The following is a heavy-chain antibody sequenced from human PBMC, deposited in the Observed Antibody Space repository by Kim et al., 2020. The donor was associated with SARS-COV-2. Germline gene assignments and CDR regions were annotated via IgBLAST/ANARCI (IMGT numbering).Heavy chain of an antibody. J-gene: IGHJ6*02. D-gene: IGHD3-16*01. CDR3: ARRFFGGVREDYYYYYGMDV. V-gene: IGHV1-69*13. CDR1: GGTFSSYA. CDR2: IIPIFGTA. Sequence: SVKVSCKASGGTFSSYAISWVRQAPGQGLEWMGGIIPIFGTANYAQKFQGRVTITADESTSTAYMELSSLRSEDTAVYYCARRFFGGVREDYYYYYGMDVWGQGTTVTVSS.